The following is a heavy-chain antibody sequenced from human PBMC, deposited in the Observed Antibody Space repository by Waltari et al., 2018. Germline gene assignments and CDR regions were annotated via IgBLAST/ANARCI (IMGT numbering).Heavy chain of an antibody. D-gene: IGHD4-17*01. Sequence: QVQLVQSGAEVKKPGASVKVSCKASGYTFTSYDINWVRQATGQGLEWMGWKNPNSGNTGYEQKCHGRVTMTGNTSISTAYMELSSLGSEDTAVYYCARVEYGDYPDYWGQGTLVTVSS. J-gene: IGHJ4*02. CDR2: KNPNSGNT. CDR3: ARVEYGDYPDY. CDR1: GYTFTSYD. V-gene: IGHV1-8*01.